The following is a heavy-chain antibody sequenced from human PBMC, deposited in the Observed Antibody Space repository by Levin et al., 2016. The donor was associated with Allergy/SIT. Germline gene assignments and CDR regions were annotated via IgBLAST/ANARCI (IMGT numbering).Heavy chain of an antibody. V-gene: IGHV1-2*02. CDR2: INPHSGGT. J-gene: IGHJ2*01. D-gene: IGHD2-8*02. CDR3: SRRRLLVPYWYFDV. CDR1: GYTFTGYY. Sequence: ASVKVSCKASGYTFTGYYMHWVRQAPGQGLEWMGWINPHSGGTSYAQKFQGRVTMTRDTSISTVYMALSGLRSDDTAVYYCSRRRLLVPYWYFDVWARGTLVTVSS.